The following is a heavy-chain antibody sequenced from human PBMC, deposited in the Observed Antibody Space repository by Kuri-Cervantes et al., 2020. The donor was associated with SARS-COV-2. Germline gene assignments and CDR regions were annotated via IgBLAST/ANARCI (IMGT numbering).Heavy chain of an antibody. CDR1: GFTFSSYA. D-gene: IGHD1-1*01. V-gene: IGHV3-30*07. Sequence: GGSLRLSCAASGFTFSSYAMHWVSQAPGKGLEWVAVISYDGSNKYYADSVKGRFTISRDNSKNTLYLQMNSLRAEDTAVYYCVRDGDHWNFDYWGQGTLVTVSS. CDR2: ISYDGSNK. CDR3: VRDGDHWNFDY. J-gene: IGHJ4*02.